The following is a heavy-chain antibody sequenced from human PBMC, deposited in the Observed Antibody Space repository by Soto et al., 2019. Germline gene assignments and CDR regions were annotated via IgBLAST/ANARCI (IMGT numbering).Heavy chain of an antibody. CDR1: GFTLSSYS. CDR2: ISSDGTEK. J-gene: IGHJ6*02. Sequence: QVQLVESGGGVAQPGRSLRLFCAASGFTLSSYSLHWVRQSPGKGLEWVAAISSDGTEKHYADSVKGRFTISRDNSKNTLSLPLNSLRTEDTAVYYCARMFGFSYGPATRGMDVWGQGTTVTVSS. CDR3: ARMFGFSYGPATRGMDV. V-gene: IGHV3-30*01. D-gene: IGHD5-18*01.